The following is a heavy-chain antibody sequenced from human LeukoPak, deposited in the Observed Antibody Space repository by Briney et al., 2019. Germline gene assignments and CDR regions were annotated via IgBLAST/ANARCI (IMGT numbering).Heavy chain of an antibody. D-gene: IGHD3-22*01. J-gene: IGHJ4*02. CDR3: ARDNYYYDSSGYYHFDY. V-gene: IGHV3-21*01. CDR2: ISSSSSYI. Sequence: GGSLRLSCVASGFTFSSSTMNWVRQAPGKGLEWVSSISSSSSYIYYADSVKGRFTISRDNAKNSLYLQMNSLRAEDTAVYYCARDNYYYDSSGYYHFDYWGQGTLVTVSS. CDR1: GFTFSSST.